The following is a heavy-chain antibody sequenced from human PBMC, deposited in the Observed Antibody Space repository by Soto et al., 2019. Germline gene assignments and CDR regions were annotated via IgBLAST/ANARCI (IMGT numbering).Heavy chain of an antibody. D-gene: IGHD3-22*01. J-gene: IGHJ4*02. Sequence: SETLSLTCTVSGGSISSGDYYWSWIRQPPGKGLEWIGYIYYSGSTHYNPSLKSRVTISIDTSKNQFSLKLSSVTAADTAVYYCARTDYYDSSGYLFEYWGQGTLVTSPQ. V-gene: IGHV4-30-4*01. CDR3: ARTDYYDSSGYLFEY. CDR1: GGSISSGDYY. CDR2: IYYSGST.